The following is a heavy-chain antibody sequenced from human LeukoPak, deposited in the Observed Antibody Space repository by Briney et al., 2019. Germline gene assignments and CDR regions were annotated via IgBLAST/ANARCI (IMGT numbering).Heavy chain of an antibody. D-gene: IGHD4-17*01. CDR1: GYTLTELS. V-gene: IGHV1-24*01. CDR2: FDPEDGET. CDR3: ATVRDGDYPFDY. Sequence: GASVKVSCKVSGYTLTELSMHWVRQAPGKGLEWMGGFDPEDGETIYAQKFQGRVTMTEDTSTDAAYMELSSLRSEDTAVYYCATVRDGDYPFDYWGQGTLVTVSS. J-gene: IGHJ4*02.